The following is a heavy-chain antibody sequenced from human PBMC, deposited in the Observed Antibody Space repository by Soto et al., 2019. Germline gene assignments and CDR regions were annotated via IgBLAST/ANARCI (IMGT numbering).Heavy chain of an antibody. CDR1: GFSLSTRGVG. D-gene: IGHD4-17*01. Sequence: QITLKESGPTLVKPTQTLTLTCTFSGFSLSTRGVGVGWIRQPPGKALEWLAVIYWDDDKRYSPSLQSRLTTTKDTPQNQVVLTMTNTDPVDTATYYCARKNYGDYPTDYWGQGTLVTVSS. CDR2: IYWDDDK. CDR3: ARKNYGDYPTDY. V-gene: IGHV2-5*02. J-gene: IGHJ4*02.